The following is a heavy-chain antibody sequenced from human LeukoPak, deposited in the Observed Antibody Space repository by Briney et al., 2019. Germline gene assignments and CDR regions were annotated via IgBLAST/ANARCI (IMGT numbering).Heavy chain of an antibody. J-gene: IGHJ4*02. V-gene: IGHV3-20*04. CDR3: ARDPRVTYDSSGYYDY. CDR1: GFTFDDYG. D-gene: IGHD3-22*01. CDR2: INWNGGST. Sequence: GGSLRLSCAASGFTFDDYGVSWVRQAPGKGLEWVSGINWNGGSTGYADSVKGRFTISRDNAKNSLYLQMNSLRAEDTALYYCARDPRVTYDSSGYYDYWGQGTLVTVSS.